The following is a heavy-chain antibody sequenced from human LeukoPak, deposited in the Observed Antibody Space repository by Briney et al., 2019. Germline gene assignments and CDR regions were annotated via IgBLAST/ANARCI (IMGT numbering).Heavy chain of an antibody. J-gene: IGHJ6*02. V-gene: IGHV3-33*08. CDR3: ARDPILPYGMDV. D-gene: IGHD3-9*01. CDR2: IWYDGSNK. Sequence: PGGSLRLSCAASGFTFSSYSMNWVRQAPGKGLEWVAVIWYDGSNKYYADSVKGRFTISRDNSKNTLYLQMNSLRAEDTAVYYCARDPILPYGMDVWGQGTTVTVSS. CDR1: GFTFSSYS.